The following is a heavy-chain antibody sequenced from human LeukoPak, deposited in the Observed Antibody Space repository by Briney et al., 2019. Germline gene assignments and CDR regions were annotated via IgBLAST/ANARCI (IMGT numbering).Heavy chain of an antibody. D-gene: IGHD6-13*01. V-gene: IGHV3-23*01. CDR1: GFTFSSYA. CDR2: ISGSGGST. J-gene: IGHJ4*02. CDR3: AKDRYSSSWYPQYYFDY. Sequence: GGSLRLSCAASGFTFSSYAMSWVRQAPGKGLEWVSAISGSGGSTYYADSVKGRFTISRDSSKNTLYLQMNSLRAEDTAVYYCAKDRYSSSWYPQYYFDYWGQGTLVTVSS.